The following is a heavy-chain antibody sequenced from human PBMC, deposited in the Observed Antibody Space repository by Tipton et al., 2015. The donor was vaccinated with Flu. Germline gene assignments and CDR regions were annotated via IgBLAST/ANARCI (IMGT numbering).Heavy chain of an antibody. CDR1: GYSISSGYY. V-gene: IGHV4-38-2*02. Sequence: TLSLTCTVSGYSISSGYYWGWIRQPPGKGLEWIGSIFHGGSTYYNPSLKSRVTISLDTSKNQFSLRVNSVTAADTAVYYCATSGWRDPRGSFDFWGQGTLVTVSS. CDR2: IFHGGST. CDR3: ATSGWRDPRGSFDF. D-gene: IGHD5-24*01. J-gene: IGHJ4*02.